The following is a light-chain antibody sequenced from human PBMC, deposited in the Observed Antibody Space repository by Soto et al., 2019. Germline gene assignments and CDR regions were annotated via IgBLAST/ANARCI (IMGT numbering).Light chain of an antibody. V-gene: IGKV1-39*01. CDR2: AAS. CDR1: QSISSY. J-gene: IGKJ5*01. Sequence: DIQMTQSPSSLSASVGDRVTITCRASQSISSYLNWYQQKPGKAPKLLIYAASSLQSEVTSRFSGSGSGTDFTLTISSLQPEDFGTYYCQQSYSTPITFGQGTRLEIK. CDR3: QQSYSTPIT.